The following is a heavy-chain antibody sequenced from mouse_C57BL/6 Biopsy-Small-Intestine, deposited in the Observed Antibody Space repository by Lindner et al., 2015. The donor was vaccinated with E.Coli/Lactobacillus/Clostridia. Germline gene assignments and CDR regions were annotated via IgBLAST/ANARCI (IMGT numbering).Heavy chain of an antibody. D-gene: IGHD1-1*01. CDR3: ARYEDYYGSSYAMDY. V-gene: IGHV1-62-2*01. J-gene: IGHJ4*01. CDR2: FYPGSGTI. CDR1: GYTFTEYT. Sequence: VQLQESGAELVKPGASVKLSCEASGYTFTEYTIHWVKQRSGQGLEWIGWFYPGSGTIKYNEKFRDKATLTADKSSSTVYMELSRLTSEDSAVYFCARYEDYYGSSYAMDYWGQGTSVIVSS.